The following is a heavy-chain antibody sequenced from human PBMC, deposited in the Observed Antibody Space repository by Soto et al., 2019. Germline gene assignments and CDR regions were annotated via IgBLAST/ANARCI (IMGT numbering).Heavy chain of an antibody. J-gene: IGHJ4*02. V-gene: IGHV2-26*01. CDR1: GFSLSNARMG. D-gene: IGHD1-26*01. CDR2: IFSNDEK. CDR3: ARHGRGVGARPLDY. Sequence: QVTLKESGPVLVKPTETLTLTCTVSGFSLSNARMGVSWIRQPPGKALEWLAHIFSNDEKSYSTSLKSRLTISKDTSKSQVVLTMINMDPVDTATYYCARHGRGVGARPLDYWGQGTLVTVSS.